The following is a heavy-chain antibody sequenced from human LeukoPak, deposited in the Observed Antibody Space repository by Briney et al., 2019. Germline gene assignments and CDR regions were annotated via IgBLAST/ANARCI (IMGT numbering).Heavy chain of an antibody. V-gene: IGHV1-18*01. CDR2: ISAYNGNT. D-gene: IGHD3-10*01. CDR3: ARTMLRGVISEPAWYFDL. CDR1: GYTFTSYG. Sequence: ASVKVSCKASGYTFTSYGISWVRQAPGQALEWMGWISAYNGNTNYAQNLQGRVTMTTGTSTNTAYMELRSLRSDDTAVYYCARTMLRGVISEPAWYFDLWGRGTLVTVSS. J-gene: IGHJ2*01.